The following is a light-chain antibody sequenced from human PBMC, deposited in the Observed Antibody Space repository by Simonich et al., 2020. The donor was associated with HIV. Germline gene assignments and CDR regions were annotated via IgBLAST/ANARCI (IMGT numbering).Light chain of an antibody. CDR2: GAS. CDR3: QQYNNWPPGYT. CDR1: RNVASN. J-gene: IGKJ2*01. Sequence: EIVMTQSPATLSVSPGERATLSCRASRNVASNLAWYQQKPGLAPRLLIYGASSRATGVPARFSGSGSGTAFTLTISSMQSEDFAIYYCQQYNNWPPGYTFDQGTKLEIK. V-gene: IGKV3-15*01.